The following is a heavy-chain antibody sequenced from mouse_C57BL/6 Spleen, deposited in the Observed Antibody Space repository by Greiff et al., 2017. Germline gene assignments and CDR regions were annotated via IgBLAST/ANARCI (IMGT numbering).Heavy chain of an antibody. D-gene: IGHD1-1*01. CDR1: GFNIKNTY. CDR3: ANYGSPPYYAMDY. V-gene: IGHV14-3*01. CDR2: IDPANGNT. J-gene: IGHJ4*01. Sequence: EVMLVESVAELVRPGASVKLSCTASGFNIKNTYMHWVKQRPEQGLEWIGRIDPANGNTKYAPKFQGKATITADTSSNTAYLQLSSLTSEDTAIYYCANYGSPPYYAMDYGGQGTSVTVSS.